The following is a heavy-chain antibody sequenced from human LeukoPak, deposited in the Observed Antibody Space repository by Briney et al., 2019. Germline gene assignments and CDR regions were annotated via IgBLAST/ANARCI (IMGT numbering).Heavy chain of an antibody. D-gene: IGHD6-13*01. Sequence: GGSLRLSCAASGFTFSSYAMSWVRQAPGKGLEWVSAISGSGGSTYYADSVEGRFTISRDNSKNTLYLQMNSLRAEDTAVYYCAKYYSSSWHLFDYWGQGTLVTVSS. V-gene: IGHV3-23*01. CDR3: AKYYSSSWHLFDY. CDR1: GFTFSSYA. CDR2: ISGSGGST. J-gene: IGHJ4*02.